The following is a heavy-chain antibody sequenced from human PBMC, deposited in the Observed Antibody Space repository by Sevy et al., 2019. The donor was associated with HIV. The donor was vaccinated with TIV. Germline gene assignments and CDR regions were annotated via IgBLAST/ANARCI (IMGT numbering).Heavy chain of an antibody. CDR2: IKKDGSEK. D-gene: IGHD2-2*01. CDR1: GFTFSSYW. V-gene: IGHV3-7*03. Sequence: GGSLRLSCAASGFTFSSYWMSWVRQAPGKGPEWVAHIKKDGSEKYHVDSVKGRFNISRDNAKNSLYLQLNSLRAEDTAVYYCVGDCSSSTCLWGMDVWGQGTTVTVSS. CDR3: VGDCSSSTCLWGMDV. J-gene: IGHJ6*02.